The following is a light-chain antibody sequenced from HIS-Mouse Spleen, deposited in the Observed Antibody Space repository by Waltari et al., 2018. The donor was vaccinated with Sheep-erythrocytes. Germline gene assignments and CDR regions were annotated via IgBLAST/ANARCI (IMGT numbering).Light chain of an antibody. Sequence: QSALTQPASVSGSPGQPITIPCTGTSSDVGGYNYVSWYQQHPAKAPKLMIYEVSKRPSGVSNRFSGSKSGNTASLTISGLQAEDEADYYCSSYTSSSTQVFGGGTKLTVL. CDR2: EVS. J-gene: IGLJ2*01. V-gene: IGLV2-14*01. CDR3: SSYTSSSTQV. CDR1: SSDVGGYNY.